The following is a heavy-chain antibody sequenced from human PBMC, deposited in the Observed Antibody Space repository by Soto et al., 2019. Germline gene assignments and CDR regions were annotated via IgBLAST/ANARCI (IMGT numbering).Heavy chain of an antibody. V-gene: IGHV6-1*01. D-gene: IGHD1-1*01. Sequence: SQTLSLTCAISGDSVSSNSAAWNWIRQSPSRGLEWLGRTYYRSKWYNDYAVSVKSRITINPDTSKNQFSLQLNSVTPEDTAVYYCARVRSWNDAYPDAFDIWGQGTMVTVSS. CDR3: ARVRSWNDAYPDAFDI. J-gene: IGHJ3*02. CDR1: GDSVSSNSAA. CDR2: TYYRSKWYN.